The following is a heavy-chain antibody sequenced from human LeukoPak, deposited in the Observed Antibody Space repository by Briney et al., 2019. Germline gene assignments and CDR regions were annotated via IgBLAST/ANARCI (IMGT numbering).Heavy chain of an antibody. D-gene: IGHD1-26*01. CDR1: GFTFSNAW. V-gene: IGHV3-15*01. CDR2: IISNIGGGTT. J-gene: IGHJ4*02. Sequence: PGGSLRLSCAASGFTFSNAWMNWVRQAPGKGLEWVGRIISNIGGGTTDYAAPVKGRFTISRDDSKNTVYLQMNSLRTEDTAVYFCSADRRSGGGSGSCTGYWGQGTLVTVSS. CDR3: SADRRSGGGSGSCTGY.